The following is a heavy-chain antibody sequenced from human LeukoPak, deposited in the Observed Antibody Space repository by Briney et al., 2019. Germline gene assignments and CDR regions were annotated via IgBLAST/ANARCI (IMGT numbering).Heavy chain of an antibody. CDR2: IKSKTDGGTT. CDR1: GFTFSNAW. CDR3: TTAPKDTAMVMDYFDY. Sequence: GGSPRLFYAASGFTFSNAWMSWVCEAPGKGIEWVGRIKSKTDGGTTDYAAPVKGRFTMSRDDSKNTLYLQMNSLKTEDTAVYYCTTAPKDTAMVMDYFDYWGQGTLVTVSS. V-gene: IGHV3-15*01. J-gene: IGHJ4*02. D-gene: IGHD5-18*01.